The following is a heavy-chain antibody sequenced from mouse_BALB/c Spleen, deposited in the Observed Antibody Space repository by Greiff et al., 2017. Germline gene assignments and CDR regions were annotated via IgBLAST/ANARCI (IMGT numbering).Heavy chain of an antibody. CDR3: ARWEDSYWYFDV. CDR1: GYTFTSYW. D-gene: IGHD3-3*01. V-gene: IGHV1-74*01. CDR2: IDPYDSDT. Sequence: VQLQQPGAELVRPGASVKLSCKASGYTFTSYWMNWVKQRPEQGLEWIGRIDPYDSDTHYNQKFKDKAILTVDKSSSTAYMQLSSLTSEDSAVDYCARWEDSYWYFDVWGAGTTVTVSS. J-gene: IGHJ1*01.